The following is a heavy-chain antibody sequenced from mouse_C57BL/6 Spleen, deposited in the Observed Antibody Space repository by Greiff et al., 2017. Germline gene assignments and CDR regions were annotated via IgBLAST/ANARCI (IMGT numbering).Heavy chain of an antibody. CDR2: ISYDGSN. CDR1: GYSITSGYY. J-gene: IGHJ2*01. V-gene: IGHV3-6*01. CDR3: ARIYYGTHFDD. Sequence: EVKLQESGPGLVKPSQSLSLTCSVTGYSITSGYYWNWIRQFPGNKLEWMGYISYDGSNNYNPSLKNRISITRDTSKNQFFLKLNSVTTEDTATYYCARIYYGTHFDDWGKGTTLTVSS. D-gene: IGHD2-1*01.